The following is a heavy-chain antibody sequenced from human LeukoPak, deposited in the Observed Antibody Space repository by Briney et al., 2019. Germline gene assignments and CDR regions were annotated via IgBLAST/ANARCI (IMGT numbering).Heavy chain of an antibody. V-gene: IGHV4-59*01. J-gene: IGHJ6*02. Sequence: SETLSLTCTVSGVSISPYYWSWIRQPPGKGLEWVGYISHSGDPSYNPSLKSRVTMSVDTSKNQFSLNVSSVTTADTAVYYCGRDHGFLSSNKGYNYGLDVWGQGTTVPASS. CDR1: GVSISPYY. CDR2: ISHSGDP. CDR3: GRDHGFLSSNKGYNYGLDV. D-gene: IGHD1-1*01.